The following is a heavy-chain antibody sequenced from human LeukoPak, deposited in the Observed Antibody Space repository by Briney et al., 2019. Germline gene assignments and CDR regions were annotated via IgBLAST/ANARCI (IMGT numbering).Heavy chain of an antibody. CDR3: ITGVFGDYEGFDY. CDR1: GFTFSNAW. CDR2: IKSKADGGTS. D-gene: IGHD4-17*01. J-gene: IGHJ4*02. V-gene: IGHV3-15*01. Sequence: PGGSLRLSCAASGFTFSNAWMNWVRQAPGKGLERVGRIKSKADGGTSDYAAPVKGRFSISRDDSKNTLYLQMNSLKTEDAAVYYCITGVFGDYEGFDYWGQGTLVTVSS.